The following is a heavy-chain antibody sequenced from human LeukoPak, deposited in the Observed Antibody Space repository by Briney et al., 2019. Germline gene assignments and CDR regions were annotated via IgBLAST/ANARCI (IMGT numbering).Heavy chain of an antibody. CDR2: IYNGTI. D-gene: IGHD2-15*01. CDR3: ARRAAAYSHPYDY. CDR1: GFTVSSNS. V-gene: IGHV3-53*01. J-gene: IGHJ4*02. Sequence: PGGSLRLSCTVSGFTVSSNSMSWVRQPPGKGLEWVSFIYNGTIHYSDPVKGRFTISRDNSKNTLYLQMNSLRAEDTAVYYCARRAAAYSHPYDYWGQGTLVTVSS.